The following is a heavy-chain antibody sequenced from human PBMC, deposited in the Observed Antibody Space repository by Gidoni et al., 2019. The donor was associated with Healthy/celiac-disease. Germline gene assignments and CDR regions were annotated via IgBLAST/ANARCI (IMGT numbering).Heavy chain of an antibody. Sequence: EVQLLESGGGLVQPGGSLIVACAASGFTFSSYAMSWVRQAPGKGLEWGSAISGSGGSTYYADSVKGRFTISRDNSKNTLYLQMNSLRAEDTAVYYCATPRGYYFDYWGQGTLVTVSS. CDR1: GFTFSSYA. V-gene: IGHV3-23*01. J-gene: IGHJ4*02. CDR2: ISGSGGST. D-gene: IGHD3-10*01. CDR3: ATPRGYYFDY.